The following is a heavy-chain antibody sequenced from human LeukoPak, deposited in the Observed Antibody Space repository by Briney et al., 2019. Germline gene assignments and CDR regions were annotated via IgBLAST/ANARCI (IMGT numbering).Heavy chain of an antibody. CDR2: ISYSGST. CDR3: ARHIAAIFDY. CDR1: GGSITSSNYY. V-gene: IGHV4-39*01. D-gene: IGHD2-15*01. J-gene: IGHJ4*02. Sequence: PSETLSLTCTVSGGSITSSNYYWGWIRQPPGKGLEWMGSISYSGSTYYSPSLKSRVTISVDTSKNQFSPKLTSVTAADTAVYYCARHIAAIFDYWGQGTLVTVPS.